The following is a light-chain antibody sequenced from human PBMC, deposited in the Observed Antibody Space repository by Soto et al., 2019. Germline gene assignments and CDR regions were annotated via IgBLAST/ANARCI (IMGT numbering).Light chain of an antibody. Sequence: DIVLTQSPATLSLSPGERATLSCRASQSVSDYLAWYQQKPGQAPRLFIYDASNRATGIPAWFSGSGSGTDFTLTISRLAPEDFAIYYCQQRSVRPYTFGQGTKLEIK. CDR3: QQRSVRPYT. CDR2: DAS. CDR1: QSVSDY. V-gene: IGKV3-11*01. J-gene: IGKJ2*01.